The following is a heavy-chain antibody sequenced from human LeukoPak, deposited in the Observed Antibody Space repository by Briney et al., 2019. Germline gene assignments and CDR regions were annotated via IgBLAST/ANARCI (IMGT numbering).Heavy chain of an antibody. Sequence: PSETLSLTCTVSGGSISSYYWSWIRQPPGEGLEWIGYIYYSGSTNYSPSLKSRVTISVDTSKNQFSLKLSSVTAADTAVYYCARVMGYCSGGSCAFDPWGQGTLVTVSS. J-gene: IGHJ5*02. CDR2: IYYSGST. CDR1: GGSISSYY. V-gene: IGHV4-59*01. CDR3: ARVMGYCSGGSCAFDP. D-gene: IGHD2-15*01.